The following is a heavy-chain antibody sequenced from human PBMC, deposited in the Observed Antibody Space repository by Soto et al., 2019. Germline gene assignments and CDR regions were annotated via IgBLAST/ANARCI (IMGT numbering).Heavy chain of an antibody. CDR2: IWYDGSKK. V-gene: IGHV3-33*01. Sequence: QVQLVESGGGVVQPGRSLRLSCAASGFTFSSYGMHWVRQAPGKGLEWVAVIWYDGSKKYYADSVKGRFTISRDNSKNTLYLQMNSLRAEDTAVYYWVRYYYGSGRENPGYYCMDVWGQGTTVTVSS. CDR1: GFTFSSYG. J-gene: IGHJ6*02. CDR3: VRYYYGSGRENPGYYCMDV. D-gene: IGHD3-10*01.